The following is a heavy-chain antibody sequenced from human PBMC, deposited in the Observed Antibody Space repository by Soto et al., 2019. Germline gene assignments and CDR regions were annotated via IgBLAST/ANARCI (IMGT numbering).Heavy chain of an antibody. J-gene: IGHJ4*02. CDR3: ARNPRKLVYCSGGSCYPSDY. Sequence: SETLSLTCTVSGGSISSDNWWSWVRQSPGKGLEWIGEIHHSGSTNYKPSLKSRVTISVDTSKNQFSLKLSSVTAADTAVYYCARNPRKLVYCSGGSCYPSDYWGQGTLVTVSS. CDR2: IHHSGST. D-gene: IGHD2-15*01. CDR1: GGSISSDNW. V-gene: IGHV4-4*02.